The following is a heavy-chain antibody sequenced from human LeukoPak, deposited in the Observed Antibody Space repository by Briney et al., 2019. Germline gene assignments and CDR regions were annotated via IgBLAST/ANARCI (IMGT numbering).Heavy chain of an antibody. Sequence: GSLRLSCAASGFTFSSYEMNWVRQAPGKGLEWVSYISSSGSTIYYADSVKGRFTISRDNAKNSLYLQMNSLRAEDTAVYYCASSYWYFDLWGRGTLVTVSS. CDR3: ASSYWYFDL. V-gene: IGHV3-48*03. CDR1: GFTFSSYE. J-gene: IGHJ2*01. CDR2: ISSSGSTI.